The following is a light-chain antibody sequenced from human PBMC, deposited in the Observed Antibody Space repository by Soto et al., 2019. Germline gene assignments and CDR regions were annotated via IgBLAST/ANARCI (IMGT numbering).Light chain of an antibody. Sequence: SYELTQPPSVSVAPGQTATITCGGKNIGSKGVHWYQQKPGQAPVVVIYNDRDRPSGIPERLSGSNSGNTATLTISRVEAGDEADYYCQVWDGIIDLVFGGGTKLTVL. CDR1: NIGSKG. CDR2: NDR. V-gene: IGLV3-21*04. CDR3: QVWDGIIDLV. J-gene: IGLJ3*02.